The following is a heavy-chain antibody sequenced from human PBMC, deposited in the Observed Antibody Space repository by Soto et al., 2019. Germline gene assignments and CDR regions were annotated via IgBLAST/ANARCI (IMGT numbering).Heavy chain of an antibody. Sequence: PSETLSLTCTVSGGSISSGDYYWSWIRQPPGKGLEWIGYIYYSGSTYYNPSLKSRVTISVDTSKNQFSLKLSSVTAADTAEYYCAREGNGWYLLDYWGQGTLGIVSS. D-gene: IGHD6-19*01. CDR2: IYYSGST. CDR1: GGSISSGDYY. V-gene: IGHV4-30-4*01. CDR3: AREGNGWYLLDY. J-gene: IGHJ4*02.